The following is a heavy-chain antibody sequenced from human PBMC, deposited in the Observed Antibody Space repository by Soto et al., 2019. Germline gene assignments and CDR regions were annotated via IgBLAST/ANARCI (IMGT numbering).Heavy chain of an antibody. CDR3: ARVPNYGGNSPAKDAFDI. CDR2: INHSGST. D-gene: IGHD4-17*01. V-gene: IGHV4-34*01. J-gene: IGHJ3*02. CDR1: GGSFSGYY. Sequence: SETLSLTCAVYGGSFSGYYWSWIRQPPGKGLEWIGEINHSGSTNYNPSLKSRVTISVDTSKNQFSLKLSSVTAADTAVYYCARVPNYGGNSPAKDAFDIWGQGTMVTVSS.